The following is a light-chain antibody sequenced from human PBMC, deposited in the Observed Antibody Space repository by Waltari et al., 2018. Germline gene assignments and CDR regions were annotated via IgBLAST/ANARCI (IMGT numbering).Light chain of an antibody. CDR2: GAS. CDR3: QQYYVWPPIT. J-gene: IGKJ4*01. CDR1: QRVRTN. V-gene: IGKV3-15*01. Sequence: VLLTQSPASLSVSPGDTVILSCRASQRVRTNLVWYQQKASQAPRTLIYGASTRASGVPSRFSGSGSETDFTLIISSLQSEDAAVYFCQQYYVWPPITFGGGTKLEI.